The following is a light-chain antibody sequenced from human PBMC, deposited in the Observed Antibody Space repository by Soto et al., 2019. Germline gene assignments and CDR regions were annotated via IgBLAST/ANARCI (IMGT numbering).Light chain of an antibody. Sequence: EVVMTQSPATLSVSPGERATLSCRASQSVSTNLAWYHQKPGQAPRLLIYGASTRVTDIPARFSGSGSGTDFTLTISRLEPEDFAVYYCQQYGSSPRTFGQGTKVDIK. CDR1: QSVSTN. J-gene: IGKJ1*01. V-gene: IGKV3-20*01. CDR3: QQYGSSPRT. CDR2: GAS.